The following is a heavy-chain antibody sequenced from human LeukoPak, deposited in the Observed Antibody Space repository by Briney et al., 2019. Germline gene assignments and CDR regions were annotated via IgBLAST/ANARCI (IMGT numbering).Heavy chain of an antibody. J-gene: IGHJ4*02. CDR1: GGSITNYY. V-gene: IGHV4-59*12. CDR3: ARVKRGGIQLWLPDY. Sequence: ASETLSLTCTVSGGSITNYYWSWIRQPPGKGLEWIGFSYYNGNTNYNPSLKSRVTISVDTSKNQFSLKLSSVTAADTAVYYCARVKRGGIQLWLPDYWGQGTLVTVSS. D-gene: IGHD5-18*01. CDR2: SYYNGNT.